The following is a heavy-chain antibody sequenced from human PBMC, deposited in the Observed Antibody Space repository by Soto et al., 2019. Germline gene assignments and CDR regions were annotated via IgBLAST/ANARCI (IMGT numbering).Heavy chain of an antibody. CDR2: IIPIFNST. Sequence: GASVKVSCKVSGSRFSNYVISWVRQAPGHGXEWLGRIIPIFNSTKYAQSFQGRVAITADKSTSTASLELSSLRSDDTAVYYCAREGRGKKAGYNGLVSLGYWGQGTLVTVSS. J-gene: IGHJ4*02. D-gene: IGHD2-2*02. CDR3: AREGRGKKAGYNGLVSLGY. V-gene: IGHV1-69*06. CDR1: GSRFSNYV.